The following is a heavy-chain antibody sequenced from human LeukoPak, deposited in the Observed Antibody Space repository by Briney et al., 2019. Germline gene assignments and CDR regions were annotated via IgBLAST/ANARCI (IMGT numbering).Heavy chain of an antibody. CDR3: ARERDYSGWQFDY. V-gene: IGHV3-53*01. CDR2: IYSSGIT. CDR1: GLTVSSNY. J-gene: IGHJ4*02. Sequence: GGSLSLSCAASGLTVSSNYMTWVRQAPGKGLEWVSVIYSSGITYYADSVKGRFTISRDNSKNTLYLQMNSLRAEDTAVYYCARERDYSGWQFDYWGQGTLVTVSS. D-gene: IGHD6-19*01.